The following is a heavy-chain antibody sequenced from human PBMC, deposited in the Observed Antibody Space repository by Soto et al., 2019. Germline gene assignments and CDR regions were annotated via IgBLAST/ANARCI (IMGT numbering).Heavy chain of an antibody. CDR1: GDSITTGDYY. D-gene: IGHD4-17*01. J-gene: IGHJ4*02. Sequence: QVHLQESGPGMVKPSQTLSLTCTVLGDSITTGDYYWTWVRQSPGKGLEWIGYIDNSGSAHYNPSFKRRLTMSVDTSKNQFSLKMSSVTAADTAVYYCARFYGDNDYFDHWGLGSLVTVSS. CDR3: ARFYGDNDYFDH. V-gene: IGHV4-30-4*01. CDR2: IDNSGSA.